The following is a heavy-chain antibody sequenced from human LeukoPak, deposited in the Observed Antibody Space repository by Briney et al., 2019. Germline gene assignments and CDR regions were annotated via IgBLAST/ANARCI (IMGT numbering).Heavy chain of an antibody. D-gene: IGHD1-1*01. V-gene: IGHV3-13*01. Sequence: GGSLRLSCAASGFTFSTYDMHWVRQAAGKGLEWVSRMGTAGDTSYQDSVKGRFTISRDNSKNTLFLQMNSLRAEDTAMYYCAEDQQLQPFHYWGQGTLVTVSS. J-gene: IGHJ4*02. CDR1: GFTFSTYD. CDR2: MGTAGDT. CDR3: AEDQQLQPFHY.